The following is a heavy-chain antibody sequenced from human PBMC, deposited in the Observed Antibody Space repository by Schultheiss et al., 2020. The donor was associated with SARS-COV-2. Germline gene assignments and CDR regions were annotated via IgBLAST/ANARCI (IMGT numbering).Heavy chain of an antibody. Sequence: GESLKISCKGSGYSFTSYWIGWVRQMPGKGLEWMGRIDPSDSYTNYSPSFQGHVTISADKSISTAYLQWSSLKASDTAMYYCARLSVVVPAAMGSYYYYGMDVWGQGTTVTVSS. CDR3: ARLSVVVPAAMGSYYYYGMDV. CDR2: IDPSDSYT. V-gene: IGHV5-10-1*01. D-gene: IGHD2-2*01. CDR1: GYSFTSYW. J-gene: IGHJ6*02.